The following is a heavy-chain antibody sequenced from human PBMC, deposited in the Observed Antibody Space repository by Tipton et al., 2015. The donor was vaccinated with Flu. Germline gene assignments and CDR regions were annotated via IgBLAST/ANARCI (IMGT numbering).Heavy chain of an antibody. D-gene: IGHD3-10*01. CDR1: GGSFSGYY. Sequence: TLSLTCAVYGGSFSGYYWSWIRQPPGKGLEWIGEINHSGSTNYNPSLKSRVTISVDTSKNQFSLKLSSVTAADTAVYYCARGRIILVRGVIDYFDYWGQGTLVTVSS. J-gene: IGHJ4*02. CDR2: INHSGST. CDR3: ARGRIILVRGVIDYFDY. V-gene: IGHV4-34*01.